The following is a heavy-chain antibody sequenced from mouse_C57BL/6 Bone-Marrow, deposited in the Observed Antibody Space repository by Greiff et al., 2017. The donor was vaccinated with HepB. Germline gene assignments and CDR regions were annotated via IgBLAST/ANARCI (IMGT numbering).Heavy chain of an antibody. J-gene: IGHJ1*03. D-gene: IGHD1-1*01. CDR2: ISYDGSN. V-gene: IGHV3-6*01. Sequence: EVQLQESGPGLVKPSQSLSLTCSVTSYSITSGYYWNWIRQFPGNKLEWMGYISYDGSNNYNPSLKNRISITRDTSKNQFFLKLNSVTTEDTATYYCARGPTYGSSPSYWYFDVWGTGTTVTVSS. CDR1: SYSITSGYY. CDR3: ARGPTYGSSPSYWYFDV.